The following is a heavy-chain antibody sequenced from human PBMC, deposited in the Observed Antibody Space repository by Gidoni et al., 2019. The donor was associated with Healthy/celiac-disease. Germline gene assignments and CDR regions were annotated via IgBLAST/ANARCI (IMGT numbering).Heavy chain of an antibody. J-gene: IGHJ2*01. CDR2: IDPSDSYT. V-gene: IGHV5-10-1*03. CDR3: ARPRRDGYNLGLGWYFDL. Sequence: EVQLVQSGAEVKKPGESLRISCKRSGYGFTIYWISWVRQMPGKGLEWMGRIDPSDSYTNYSPSFQGHVTISADKSISTAYLQWSSLKASDTAMYYCARPRRDGYNLGLGWYFDLWGRGTLVTVSS. D-gene: IGHD5-12*01. CDR1: GYGFTIYW.